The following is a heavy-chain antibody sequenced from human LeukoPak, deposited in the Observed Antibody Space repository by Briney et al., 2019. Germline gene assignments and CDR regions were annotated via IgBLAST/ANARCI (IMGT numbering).Heavy chain of an antibody. J-gene: IGHJ4*02. Sequence: GGSLRLSCAASGFTFSSYAMSWVRQAPGKGLEWVSGISGGGRNTYYADSVKGRFTISRDNSKNTLYLQMNGLRAEDTAIYYCAKTLINSWQIEYWGQGTLVTVSS. CDR3: AKTLINSWQIEY. CDR1: GFTFSSYA. D-gene: IGHD2-15*01. V-gene: IGHV3-23*01. CDR2: ISGGGRNT.